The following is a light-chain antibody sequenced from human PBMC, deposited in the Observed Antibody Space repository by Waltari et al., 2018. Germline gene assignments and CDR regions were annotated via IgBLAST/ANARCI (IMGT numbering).Light chain of an antibody. J-gene: IGKJ1*01. CDR1: QSFMGRY. CDR3: QHYGNSRWT. Sequence: EIVLTQSPGTLSVSPGERATLSCRASQSFMGRYIMWYQQKSGQAPRLLIHGASNRARGIPDRFSGSGSGTDFTLTISRVEPEDFAVYHCQHYGNSRWTFGQGTRVEIK. CDR2: GAS. V-gene: IGKV3-20*01.